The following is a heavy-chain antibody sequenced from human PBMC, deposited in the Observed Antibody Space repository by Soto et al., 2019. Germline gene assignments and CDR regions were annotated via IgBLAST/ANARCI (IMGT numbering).Heavy chain of an antibody. CDR3: ARACSSTSGYYYGMDV. V-gene: IGHV4-31*01. J-gene: IGHJ6*02. D-gene: IGHD2-2*01. Sequence: SETLSLTCTVSGGSISSGGYYWSWIRQHPGKGLEWIGYIYYSGSTYYNPSLKSQVTISVDTSKNQFSLKLSSVTAADTAVYYCARACSSTSGYYYGMDVWGQGTTVTVSS. CDR1: GGSISSGGYY. CDR2: IYYSGST.